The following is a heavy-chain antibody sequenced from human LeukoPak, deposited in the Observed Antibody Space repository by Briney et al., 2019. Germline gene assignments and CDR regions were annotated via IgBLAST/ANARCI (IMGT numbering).Heavy chain of an antibody. Sequence: ASVRVSCKASGYAFTAQYMHWVRQAPGQGLEWMGRINPSSGGTNYVQKFQGRVTTTRDTSITTAYMELTSLRSDDTAVYYCASGTTERIDYWGQGTLVTVSS. D-gene: IGHD1-1*01. V-gene: IGHV1-2*06. CDR2: INPSSGGT. CDR3: ASGTTERIDY. J-gene: IGHJ4*02. CDR1: GYAFTAQY.